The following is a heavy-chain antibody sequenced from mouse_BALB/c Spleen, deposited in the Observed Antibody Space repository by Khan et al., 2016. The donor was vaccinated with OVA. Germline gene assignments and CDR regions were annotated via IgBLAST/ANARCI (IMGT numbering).Heavy chain of an antibody. CDR2: IDPENGNT. V-gene: IGHV14-1*02. Sequence: VQLQQSGAELVRPGALVKLSCKASGFNIKDYYMHWVKQRPEQGLEWIGWIDPENGNTIYDPKFQGKASITADTYSNTAYLQLSSLTSEDTAVYYCAVRVRYYYAMDYWGQGTSVTVSS. D-gene: IGHD2-13*01. J-gene: IGHJ4*01. CDR3: AVRVRYYYAMDY. CDR1: GFNIKDYY.